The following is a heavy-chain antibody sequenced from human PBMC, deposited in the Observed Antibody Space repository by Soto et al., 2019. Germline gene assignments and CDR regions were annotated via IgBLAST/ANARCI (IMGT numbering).Heavy chain of an antibody. J-gene: IGHJ4*02. CDR3: AKESRFVATPYFDY. Sequence: GGSLRLSCASSGFTFSSYGMHWVRQATGKGLEWVAVISYDGSNKYYADSVKGRFTISRDNSKNTLYLQMNSLRAEDTAVYYCAKESRFVATPYFDYWGQGTLVTDSS. D-gene: IGHD3-10*01. CDR1: GFTFSSYG. V-gene: IGHV3-30*18. CDR2: ISYDGSNK.